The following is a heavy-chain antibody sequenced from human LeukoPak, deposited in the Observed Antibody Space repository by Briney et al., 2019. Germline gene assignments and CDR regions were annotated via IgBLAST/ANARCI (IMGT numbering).Heavy chain of an antibody. CDR1: GGSISSYY. CDR2: IYTSGST. V-gene: IGHV4-4*07. J-gene: IGHJ5*02. CDR3: ARASGSYGYYWFDP. Sequence: SETLSLTCTVSGGSISSYYWSWIRQPAGKGLEWIGRIYTSGSTNYNPSLKSRVTMSVDTSKSQFSLKLSSVTAADTAVYYCARASGSYGYYWFDPWGQGTLVTVSS. D-gene: IGHD1-26*01.